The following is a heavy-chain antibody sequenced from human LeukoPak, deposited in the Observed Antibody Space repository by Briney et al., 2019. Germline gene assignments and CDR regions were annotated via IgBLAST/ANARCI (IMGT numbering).Heavy chain of an antibody. CDR1: GFTFSSYW. D-gene: IGHD6-13*01. CDR2: IKQDGSEK. CDR3: ARVPAAVLYYYYYMDV. J-gene: IGHJ6*03. Sequence: GGSLRLSCAASGFTFSSYWMSWVRQAPGKGLEWVANIKQDGSEKYYVDSVKGRFTISRDNAKNSLYLQMNSLRAEDTAVYYCARVPAAVLYYYYYMDVWGKGTTVTISS. V-gene: IGHV3-7*04.